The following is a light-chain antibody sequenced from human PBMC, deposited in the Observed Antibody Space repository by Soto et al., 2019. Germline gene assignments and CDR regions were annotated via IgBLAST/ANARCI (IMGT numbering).Light chain of an antibody. CDR3: QWYALSSRID. J-gene: IGKJ5*01. Sequence: SQSVDISLAWYQQKPGQAPRLLIYGASSRATGIPDRFSGCWYGKDFILARSAVAADQLTLYYCQWYALSSRIDFGQGTRLEIK. CDR1: QSVDIS. V-gene: IGKV3-20*01. CDR2: GAS.